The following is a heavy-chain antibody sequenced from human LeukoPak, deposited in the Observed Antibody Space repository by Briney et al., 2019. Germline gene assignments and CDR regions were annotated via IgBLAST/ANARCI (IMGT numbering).Heavy chain of an antibody. CDR1: GFTFSSYA. V-gene: IGHV3-30*07. CDR3: AREASTEIIGGMDV. CDR2: ISYDGSNK. Sequence: GGSLRLSCAASGFTFSSYAMHWVRQAPGKGLEWVAVISYDGSNKYYADSVRGRFTISRDNSKKTCYLQMDSLRVEDTAVYYCAREASTEIIGGMDVRGQGTTVTVTS. J-gene: IGHJ6*02. D-gene: IGHD2-8*02.